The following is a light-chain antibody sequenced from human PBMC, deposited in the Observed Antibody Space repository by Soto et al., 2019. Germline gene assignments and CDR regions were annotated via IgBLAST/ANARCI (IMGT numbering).Light chain of an antibody. CDR1: QSVSSSY. V-gene: IGKV3-20*01. CDR2: GAS. Sequence: EIVLTQSPGTLSLSPGERAALSCRASQSVSSSYLAWYQQRPGQAPRLLIYGASSRATDIPDRFSGSWSGTDFTLTISRLEPEDFAVYYCLQYGSSPRTFGQGTKVDIK. CDR3: LQYGSSPRT. J-gene: IGKJ1*01.